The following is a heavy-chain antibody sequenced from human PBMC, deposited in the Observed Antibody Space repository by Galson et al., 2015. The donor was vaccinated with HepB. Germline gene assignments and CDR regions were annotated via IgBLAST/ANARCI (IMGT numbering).Heavy chain of an antibody. CDR1: GFTFSSYA. V-gene: IGHV3-30*04. CDR3: ARGDLYPYYYDSSGYYHDY. CDR2: ISYDGSNK. J-gene: IGHJ4*02. D-gene: IGHD3-22*01. Sequence: SLRLSCAASGFTFSSYAMHWVRQAPGKGLEWVAVISYDGSNKYYADSVKGRFTISRDNSKNTLYLQVNSLRAEDTAVYYCARGDLYPYYYDSSGYYHDYWGQGTLVTVSS.